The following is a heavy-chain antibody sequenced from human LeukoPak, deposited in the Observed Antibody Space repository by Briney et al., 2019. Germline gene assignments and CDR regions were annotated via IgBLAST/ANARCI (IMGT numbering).Heavy chain of an antibody. Sequence: AGSLTLSSSASGFTFSNYDMHRHPQATGQGLGWGSAIGTAGDTYYPGSVKGRFTISREKAKNTLYLEMSSLRAGDTAVYYCARVGRSGMDVWGQGTTVTVSS. CDR3: ARVGRSGMDV. D-gene: IGHD1-26*01. CDR2: IGTAGDT. CDR1: GFTFSNYD. J-gene: IGHJ6*02. V-gene: IGHV3-13*04.